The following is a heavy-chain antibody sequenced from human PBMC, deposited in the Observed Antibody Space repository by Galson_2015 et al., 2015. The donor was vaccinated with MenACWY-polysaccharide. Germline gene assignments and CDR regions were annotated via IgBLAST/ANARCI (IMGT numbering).Heavy chain of an antibody. CDR2: ISAYNGNT. CDR1: GGTFSSYA. Sequence: SVKVSCKASGGTFSSYAISWVRQAPGQGLEWMGWISAYNGNTNYAQKLQGRVTMTTDTSTSTAYMELRSLRSDDTAVYYCARDHHSSGWRDFDYWGQGTLVTVSS. V-gene: IGHV1-18*01. CDR3: ARDHHSSGWRDFDY. J-gene: IGHJ4*02. D-gene: IGHD6-19*01.